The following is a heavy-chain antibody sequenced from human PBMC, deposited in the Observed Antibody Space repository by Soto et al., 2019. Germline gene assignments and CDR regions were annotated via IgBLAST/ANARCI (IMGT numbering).Heavy chain of an antibody. CDR3: AKDQTTVTTYWDYYYYGMDV. D-gene: IGHD4-17*01. CDR2: ISYDGSNK. Sequence: PGGSLRLSCAASGFTFSSYGMHWVRQAPGKGLEWVAVISYDGSNKYYADSVKGRFTISRDNSKNTLYLQMNSLRAEDTAVYYCAKDQTTVTTYWDYYYYGMDVWGQGTTVTVSS. J-gene: IGHJ6*02. CDR1: GFTFSSYG. V-gene: IGHV3-30*18.